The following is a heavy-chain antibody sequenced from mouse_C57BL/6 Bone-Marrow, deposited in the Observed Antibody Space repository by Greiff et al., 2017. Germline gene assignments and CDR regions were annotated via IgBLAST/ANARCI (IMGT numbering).Heavy chain of an antibody. Sequence: VQLQESGAELMKPGASVKLSCKATGYTFTGYWIEWVKQRPGHGLEWIGEILPGSGSTNYNEKFKGKATFTADTSSNTAYMQLSSLTTEDSAIYYCARKITTVVAKAPYWYFDVWGTGTTVTVSS. CDR3: ARKITTVVAKAPYWYFDV. CDR1: GYTFTGYW. V-gene: IGHV1-9*01. D-gene: IGHD1-1*01. CDR2: ILPGSGST. J-gene: IGHJ1*03.